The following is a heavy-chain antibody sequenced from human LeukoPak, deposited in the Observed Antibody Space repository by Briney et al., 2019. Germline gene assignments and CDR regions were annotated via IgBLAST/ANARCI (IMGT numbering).Heavy chain of an antibody. CDR2: IYYSGST. CDR3: ARQSLEITFGGVIATAFDY. D-gene: IGHD3-16*02. J-gene: IGHJ4*02. Sequence: PPETLSLTCTVSGGSISSYYWNWIRQPPGKGLEWIGYIYYSGSTNYNPSLKSRVTLSVDTSKNQFSLKLSSVTAADTAVYYCARQSLEITFGGVIATAFDYWGQGTPVTVSS. CDR1: GGSISSYY. V-gene: IGHV4-59*08.